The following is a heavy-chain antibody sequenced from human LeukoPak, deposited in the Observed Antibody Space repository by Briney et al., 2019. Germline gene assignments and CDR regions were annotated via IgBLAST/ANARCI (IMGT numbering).Heavy chain of an antibody. V-gene: IGHV1-69*04. CDR2: IIPILGIA. Sequence: SVKVSCKASGGTFSSYPFTWVRQAPGQGLEWMGRIIPILGIANYAQKFQGRVTITADKSTSTAYMELSSLRSEDTAVYYCARDFGCSGGSCYSRGFFQHWGQGTLVTVSS. CDR1: GGTFSSYP. J-gene: IGHJ1*01. CDR3: ARDFGCSGGSCYSRGFFQH. D-gene: IGHD2-15*01.